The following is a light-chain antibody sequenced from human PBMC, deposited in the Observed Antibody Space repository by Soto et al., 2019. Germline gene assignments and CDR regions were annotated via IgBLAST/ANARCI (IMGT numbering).Light chain of an antibody. CDR2: DTF. CDR3: QQYGDSKT. J-gene: IGKJ1*01. CDR1: QTVTGNF. V-gene: IGKV3-20*01. Sequence: VLTQSPGTLSLSPGERATLSCRASQTVTGNFLAWYQQRPGRAPRLLIYDTFSRATGIPDRFSGSGSGTDFTLTINRLEPEDFAVYYCQQYGDSKTFGQGTKVEI.